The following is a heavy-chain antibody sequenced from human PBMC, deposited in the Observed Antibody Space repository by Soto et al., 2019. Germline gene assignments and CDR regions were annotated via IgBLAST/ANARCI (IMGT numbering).Heavy chain of an antibody. J-gene: IGHJ6*02. D-gene: IGHD2-2*01. CDR3: ARQGPSPYCSSTSCYPYYYYGMDV. CDR1: GYTFTSYA. V-gene: IGHV1-3*01. CDR2: INAGNGNT. Sequence: GASVKVSCKASGYTFTSYAMHWVRQAPGQRLEWMGWINAGNGNTKYSQKFQGRVTITRDTSASTAYMELSSLRSEDTAVYYCARQGPSPYCSSTSCYPYYYYGMDVWGQGTTVTVSS.